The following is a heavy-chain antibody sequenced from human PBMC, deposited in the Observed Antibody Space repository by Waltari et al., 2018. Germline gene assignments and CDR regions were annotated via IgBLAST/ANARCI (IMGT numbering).Heavy chain of an antibody. V-gene: IGHV4-34*01. CDR3: ARGRLAAGTSGAFDI. Sequence: QVQLQQWGAGLLKPSETLSLTCAVYGGSFSDYYWSWIRQPPGKGLEWIAEINHSGSTNVNPARKSRVTISVDTSKNQFSLKLNSVTAADTAVYYCARGRLAAGTSGAFDIWGHGTMVTVSS. D-gene: IGHD6-13*01. J-gene: IGHJ3*02. CDR2: INHSGST. CDR1: GGSFSDYY.